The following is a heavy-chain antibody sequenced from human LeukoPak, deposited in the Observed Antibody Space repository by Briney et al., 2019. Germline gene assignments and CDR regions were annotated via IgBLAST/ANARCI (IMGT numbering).Heavy chain of an antibody. Sequence: PSETLSLTXAVSGGSLNNYYWGWIRQSPGKGLEWIGDANVRGTANYNPTLKSRATISIDTSKNQFSLQLTSVTAADTALYYCAREFSGTYYADYWGQGTLVTVSS. CDR3: AREFSGTYYADY. J-gene: IGHJ4*02. CDR1: GGSLNNYY. CDR2: ANVRGTA. V-gene: IGHV4-34*01. D-gene: IGHD1-26*01.